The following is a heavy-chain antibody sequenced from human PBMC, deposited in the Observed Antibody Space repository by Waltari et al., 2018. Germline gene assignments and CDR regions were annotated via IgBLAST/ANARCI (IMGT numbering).Heavy chain of an antibody. Sequence: QVQLVRSGAEVTKPLASVQVSCKSSRYTFTYYYMHSIRPSPGPGLDWVQGIEWMGWIKNNSGGTKYAQKLKGRVTMTRDKLISTGDRELSRVRSDDTAVYYCEREGSRRWPYNYWGQGTMVTVSS. J-gene: IGHJ4*02. CDR3: EREGSRRWPYNY. D-gene: IGHD3-10*01. CDR1: RYTFTYYY. V-gene: IGHV1-2*02. CDR2: IKNNSGGT.